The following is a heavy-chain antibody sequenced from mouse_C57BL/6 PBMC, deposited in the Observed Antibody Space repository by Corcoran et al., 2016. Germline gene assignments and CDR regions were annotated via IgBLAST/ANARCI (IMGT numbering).Heavy chain of an antibody. Sequence: QVQLQQSGADLVKPGTSVKISWKASGYACSSYWMNWVKQRPGKGLEWIGQIYPGDGDTNYNGKFKGKATLTADKSSSTAFMQLSSLTSEDSAVYFCAAWGYFDYWGQGTTLTVSA. CDR3: AAWGYFDY. D-gene: IGHD4-1*01. J-gene: IGHJ2*01. CDR1: GYACSSYW. V-gene: IGHV1-80*01. CDR2: IYPGDGDT.